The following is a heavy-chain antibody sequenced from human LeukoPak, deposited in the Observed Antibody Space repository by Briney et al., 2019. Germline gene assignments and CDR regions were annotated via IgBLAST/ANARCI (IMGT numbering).Heavy chain of an antibody. V-gene: IGHV1-69*13. J-gene: IGHJ6*02. Sequence: GASVKVSFKASGGTFSSYAISWVRQAPGQGLEWMGGIIPIFGTANYAQKFQGRVTITADESTSTAYMELSSLRSEDTAVYYCASTPKVVVAATGYYGMDVWGQGTTVTVSS. D-gene: IGHD2-15*01. CDR3: ASTPKVVVAATGYYGMDV. CDR2: IIPIFGTA. CDR1: GGTFSSYA.